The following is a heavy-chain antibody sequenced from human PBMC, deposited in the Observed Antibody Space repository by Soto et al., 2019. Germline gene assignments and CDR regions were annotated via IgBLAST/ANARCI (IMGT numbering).Heavy chain of an antibody. CDR2: ISFDENNR. D-gene: IGHD3-3*02. CDR1: GFTFSSYA. V-gene: IGHV3-30-3*01. CDR3: TRDSTFTDFHS. Sequence: GGSLRLSCAASGFTFSSYAMHWVRQAPGKGLEWVAFISFDENNRYYGDSVKGRFTISRDNSKNTLYLQMNSLRAEDTAVYYCTRDSTFTDFHSWGPGTLVTLST. J-gene: IGHJ4*02.